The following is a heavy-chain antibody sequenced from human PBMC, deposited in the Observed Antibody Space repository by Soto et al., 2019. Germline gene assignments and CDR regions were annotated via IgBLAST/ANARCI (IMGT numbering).Heavy chain of an antibody. V-gene: IGHV3-23*01. CDR3: AKDRTVAARHFDY. J-gene: IGHJ4*02. D-gene: IGHD6-6*01. CDR2: ISTSIDAT. CDR1: GFAFSNYA. Sequence: GGSLRLSCAASGFAFSNYAMHWVRQAPGKGLEWVSSISTSIDATYYADSVKGRFTISRDDSKNTLYLQMNSLRAEDSAVYYCAKDRTVAARHFDYWGQGTQVTVSS.